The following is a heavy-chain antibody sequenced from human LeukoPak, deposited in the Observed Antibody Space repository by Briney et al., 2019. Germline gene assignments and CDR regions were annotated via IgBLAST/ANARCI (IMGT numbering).Heavy chain of an antibody. CDR3: ARSTVVTAFDI. CDR2: INAGNGNT. Sequence: ASVTVSFKASGYTFTIYAMHWVRQAPGQRLEWMGWINAGNGNTKYSQKFQGRVTITRDTSASTAYMELSSLRSEDTAVYYCARSTVVTAFDIWGQGTMVTVSS. J-gene: IGHJ3*02. CDR1: GYTFTIYA. V-gene: IGHV1-3*01. D-gene: IGHD4-23*01.